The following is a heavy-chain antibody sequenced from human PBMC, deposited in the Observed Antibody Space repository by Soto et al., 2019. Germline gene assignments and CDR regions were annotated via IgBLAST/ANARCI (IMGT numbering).Heavy chain of an antibody. CDR2: IYYSGST. D-gene: IGHD2-15*01. CDR1: GGSISSSSYY. CDR3: ARGYCSGGSCYRY. Sequence: PSETLSLTCTVSGGSISSSSYYWGWIRQPPGKGLEWIGSIYYSGSTYYNPSLKSRATISVDTSKNQFSLKLSSVTAADTAVYYCARGYCSGGSCYRYWGQGSQVTVSS. V-gene: IGHV4-39*01. J-gene: IGHJ4*02.